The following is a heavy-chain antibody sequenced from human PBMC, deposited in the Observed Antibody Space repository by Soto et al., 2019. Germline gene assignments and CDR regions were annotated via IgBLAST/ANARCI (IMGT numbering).Heavy chain of an antibody. CDR1: SGSISSSSYY. Sequence: WETLSLTCTVSSGSISSSSYYWGWIRQPPGKGLEWIGSIYYSGSTYYNPSLKSRVTISVDTSKNQFSLKLSSVTAADTAVYYCASAHDYGDLTRGFDYWGQGTLVTVSS. CDR3: ASAHDYGDLTRGFDY. CDR2: IYYSGST. J-gene: IGHJ4*02. V-gene: IGHV4-39*01. D-gene: IGHD4-17*01.